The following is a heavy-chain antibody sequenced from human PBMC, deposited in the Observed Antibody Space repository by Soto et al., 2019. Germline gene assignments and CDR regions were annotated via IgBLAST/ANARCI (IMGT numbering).Heavy chain of an antibody. CDR3: ARNYCSSTSCYDPYYYYGMDV. CDR2: IIPIFGTA. J-gene: IGHJ6*02. D-gene: IGHD2-2*01. CDR1: GGTFSSYA. Sequence: GASVKVSCKASGGTFSSYAISWVRQAPGQGLEWMGGIIPIFGTANYAQKFKGRVTITADESTSTAYMKLSSLRSEDTAVYYCARNYCSSTSCYDPYYYYGMDVWGQGTTVTVSS. V-gene: IGHV1-69*13.